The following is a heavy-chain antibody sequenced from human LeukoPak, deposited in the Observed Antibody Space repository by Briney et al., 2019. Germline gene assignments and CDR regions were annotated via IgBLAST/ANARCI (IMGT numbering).Heavy chain of an antibody. J-gene: IGHJ4*02. CDR1: GVTLSSYA. D-gene: IGHD1-1*01. V-gene: IGHV3-53*01. CDR3: ARGSASDTTYALGY. CDR2: IYSGGTT. Sequence: GGSLRLSCTASGVTLSSYAMSWARQAPGKGLEWVSVIYSGGTTYYADSVKGRFTNSRDNSKNTLYLQMNSLRAEDTAVYFCARGSASDTTYALGYWGQGTLVTVSS.